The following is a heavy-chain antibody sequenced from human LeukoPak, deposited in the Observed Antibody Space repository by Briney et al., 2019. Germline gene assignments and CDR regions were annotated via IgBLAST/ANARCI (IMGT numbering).Heavy chain of an antibody. D-gene: IGHD2-2*01. CDR2: ISAYNGNT. J-gene: IGHJ4*02. V-gene: IGHV1-18*01. Sequence: GASVKVSCKASGYTFTSYGFNWVRQAPGQGLEWMGWISAYNGNTNYAQNLRDRVTLTTDTSTSTAYMELRSLRSDDTAVYYCARPSSSTSRLGFDYWGQGTLVTVSS. CDR1: GYTFTSYG. CDR3: ARPSSSTSRLGFDY.